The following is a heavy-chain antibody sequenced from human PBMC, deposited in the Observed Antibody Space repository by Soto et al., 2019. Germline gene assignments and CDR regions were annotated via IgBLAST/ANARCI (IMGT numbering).Heavy chain of an antibody. CDR2: INPKNGDT. CDR1: GYTLIDYY. Sequence: QVQLVQSGAEVKRPGASVKVTCEASGYTLIDYYIHWVRQAPGQGLEWLGWINPKNGDTKTTQNFQGRVTLTRDTSISAAYMEISRLXSXXXXXXXXXXSSGGHSFNGMDVWG. V-gene: IGHV1-2*02. CDR3: XXSSGGHSFNGMDV. D-gene: IGHD1-26*01. J-gene: IGHJ6*02.